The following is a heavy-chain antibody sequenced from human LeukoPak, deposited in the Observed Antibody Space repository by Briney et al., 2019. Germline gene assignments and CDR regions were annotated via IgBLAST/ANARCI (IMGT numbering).Heavy chain of an antibody. CDR3: SRGSGWLSVY. J-gene: IGHJ4*02. CDR1: GFTFGDYL. V-gene: IGHV3-49*03. Sequence: GGSLRLSCTASGFTFGDYLMSWFRQAPGRGLEWIGFISGGTTEYAASVKGRFTISRDDSTSIAYLQMNSLATGDTAVYYCSRGSGWLSVYWGQGTLVTVSS. D-gene: IGHD6-19*01. CDR2: ISGGTT.